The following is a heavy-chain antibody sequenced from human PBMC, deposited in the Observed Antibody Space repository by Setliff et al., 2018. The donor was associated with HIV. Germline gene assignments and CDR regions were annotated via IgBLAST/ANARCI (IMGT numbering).Heavy chain of an antibody. Sequence: PSETLSLTCAFYGGPLSAHHWGWIRQSPGKGLEWIGEINHSGSSKYNPSLKSRVTMSVDTSKNQFSLKLSSVTAADSAVYYCARVRTTVTTRETYKWFDPWGQGTLVTVSS. J-gene: IGHJ5*02. D-gene: IGHD4-17*01. CDR3: ARVRTTVTTRETYKWFDP. V-gene: IGHV4-34*01. CDR2: INHSGSS. CDR1: GGPLSAHH.